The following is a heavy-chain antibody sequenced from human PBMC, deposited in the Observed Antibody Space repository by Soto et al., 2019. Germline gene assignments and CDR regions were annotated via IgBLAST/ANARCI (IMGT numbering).Heavy chain of an antibody. Sequence: GASVKVSCKASGGTFSSYAISWVRQAPGQGLEWMGGIIPIFGTANYAQKCQGRVTITADESTSTAYMELSSLRSEDTAGYYCARDEEIYCSSTSCYHHGDYYYGMDVWGQGTTVTVSS. J-gene: IGHJ6*02. V-gene: IGHV1-69*13. CDR2: IIPIFGTA. D-gene: IGHD2-2*01. CDR1: GGTFSSYA. CDR3: ARDEEIYCSSTSCYHHGDYYYGMDV.